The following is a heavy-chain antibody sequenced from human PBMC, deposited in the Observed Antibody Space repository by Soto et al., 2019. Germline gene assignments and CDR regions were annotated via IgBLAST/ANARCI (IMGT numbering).Heavy chain of an antibody. Sequence: EVQLVESGGGLVQPGGSLRLSCVVSEFTFTTYWMSWVRKAPGKGLEWVANIEQDGGEKNYLEYVRGRLTISRDNAKKSLYLEMNSMRVEDTAVYYCAGGSGWEYESWGQGTLVTVSS. D-gene: IGHD6-19*01. CDR1: EFTFTTYW. CDR2: IEQDGGEK. J-gene: IGHJ4*02. V-gene: IGHV3-7*05. CDR3: AGGSGWEYES.